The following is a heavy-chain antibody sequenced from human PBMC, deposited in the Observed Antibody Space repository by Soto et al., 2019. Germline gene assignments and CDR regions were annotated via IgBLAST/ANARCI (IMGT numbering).Heavy chain of an antibody. V-gene: IGHV4-34*01. Sequence: PSETLSLTCAVYGGSFSGYYWSWIRQPPGKGLEWIGEINRSGTTNYNPSLKSRVTISVDTSKNQFSLKLNSVTAADTAVFYCARFTRGDYLLTFSLRGMDVWGQGTTVTVSS. CDR2: INRSGTT. CDR1: GGSFSGYY. J-gene: IGHJ6*02. D-gene: IGHD4-17*01. CDR3: ARFTRGDYLLTFSLRGMDV.